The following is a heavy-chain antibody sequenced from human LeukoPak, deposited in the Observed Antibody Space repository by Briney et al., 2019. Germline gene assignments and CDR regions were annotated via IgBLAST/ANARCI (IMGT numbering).Heavy chain of an antibody. CDR3: AGHHPRNTIDF. Sequence: SETLSLTCTVSGGSINNYYWSWIRQPPGKGLEWIAYISDIGSINYNPSLKSRVTISLDTSKNQFSLKLSSVTAADTAVYYCAGHHPRNTIDFWGQGTLVTVSS. V-gene: IGHV4-59*08. J-gene: IGHJ4*02. D-gene: IGHD3-10*01. CDR1: GGSINNYY. CDR2: ISDIGSI.